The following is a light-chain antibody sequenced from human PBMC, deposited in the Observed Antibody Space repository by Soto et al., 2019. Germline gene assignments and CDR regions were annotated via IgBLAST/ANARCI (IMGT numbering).Light chain of an antibody. J-gene: IGLJ1*01. CDR1: SSDVVNDLL. Sequence: QSALTQPASVSGSPGQSITISCTGTSSDVVNDLLVSWYQQQPGKAPKLMIYEGTKRPAGVSDRFSGSKSGNTASLTISGLQVEDEAEYFCFSFTTTSTHVFGTGTKLTVL. CDR3: FSFTTTSTHV. V-gene: IGLV2-14*02. CDR2: EGT.